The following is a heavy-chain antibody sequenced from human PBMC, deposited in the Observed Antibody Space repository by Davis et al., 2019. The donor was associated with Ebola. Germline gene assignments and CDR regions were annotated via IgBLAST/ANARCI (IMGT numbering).Heavy chain of an antibody. CDR1: GYTLTGYY. J-gene: IGHJ4*02. CDR2: INPNSGGT. V-gene: IGHV1-2*02. CDR3: AGDLGLIAAAGFDY. Sequence: ASAKVSCKASGYTLTGYYMHWVRQAPGQGLEWMGWINPNSGGTNYAQKFQGRVTMTRDTSISTAYMELSRLRSDDTAVYYCAGDLGLIAAAGFDYWGQGTLVTVSS. D-gene: IGHD6-13*01.